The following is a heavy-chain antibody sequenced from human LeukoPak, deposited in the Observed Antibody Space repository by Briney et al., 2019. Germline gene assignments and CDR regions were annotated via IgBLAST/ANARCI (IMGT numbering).Heavy chain of an antibody. CDR1: GFTFSSYA. CDR3: AKDIGYCSGGSCYNAFDI. CDR2: ISGSGGST. J-gene: IGHJ3*02. D-gene: IGHD2-15*01. Sequence: GGSLRLSCAASGFTFSSYAMSWVRQAPGKGLDWVSGISGSGGSTYYADSVRGRFTISRDSSKNTLYLQMNSLRAEDTAVYYCAKDIGYCSGGSCYNAFDIWGQGTMVTVSS. V-gene: IGHV3-23*01.